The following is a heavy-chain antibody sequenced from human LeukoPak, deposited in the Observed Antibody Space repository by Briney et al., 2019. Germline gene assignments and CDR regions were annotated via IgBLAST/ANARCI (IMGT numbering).Heavy chain of an antibody. Sequence: GGSLRLSCAASGFTFSSNWMHWVRQAPGKGLVCVSRINSDGSSTSYADSVKGRFTISRDNAKNTLYLQMNSLRAEDTAVYYCARANYGSGSFYAMDVWGKGTTVTVSS. D-gene: IGHD3-10*01. J-gene: IGHJ6*04. CDR2: INSDGSST. V-gene: IGHV3-74*01. CDR1: GFTFSSNW. CDR3: ARANYGSGSFYAMDV.